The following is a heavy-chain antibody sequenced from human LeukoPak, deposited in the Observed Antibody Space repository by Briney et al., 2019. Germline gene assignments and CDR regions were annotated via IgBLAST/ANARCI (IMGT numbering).Heavy chain of an antibody. CDR2: IYSGGST. D-gene: IGHD6-25*01. V-gene: IGHV3-53*01. Sequence: GGSLRLSCAASGFTVSSNYMSWVRQAPGKGLEWVSVIYSGGSTYYADSMKGRFTISRDNSKNTLYLQMNSLRAEDTAVYYCARARIQAAAAFDIWGQGTMVTVSS. CDR3: ARARIQAAAAFDI. J-gene: IGHJ3*02. CDR1: GFTVSSNY.